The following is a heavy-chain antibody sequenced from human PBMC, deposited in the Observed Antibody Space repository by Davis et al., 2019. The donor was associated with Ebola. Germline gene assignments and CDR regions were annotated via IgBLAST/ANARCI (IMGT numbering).Heavy chain of an antibody. V-gene: IGHV3-21*01. D-gene: IGHD3-3*01. J-gene: IGHJ4*02. CDR3: ASGATYDFWTGFLDY. Sequence: SAKGRFTISRDNAKNSLYLQMNSLRAEDTAVYYCASGATYDFWTGFLDYWGQGTLVTVSS.